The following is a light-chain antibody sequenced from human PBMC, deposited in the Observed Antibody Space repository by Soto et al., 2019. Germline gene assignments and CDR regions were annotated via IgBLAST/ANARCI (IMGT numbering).Light chain of an antibody. CDR2: GAS. CDR1: QSLSSNY. J-gene: IGKJ3*01. CDR3: PQYDNAPFT. V-gene: IGKV3-20*01. Sequence: EIVLTQSPGTLSLSPGERATLSFRASQSLSSNYLAWYQQRPGQSPRLLVYGASSRATGIPDRFSGSGFGTDFALTISTLEPEDSAVYYCPQYDNAPFTFGPGTRVGIK.